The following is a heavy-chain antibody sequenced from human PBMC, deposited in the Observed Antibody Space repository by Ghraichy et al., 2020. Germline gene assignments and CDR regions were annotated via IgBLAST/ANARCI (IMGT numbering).Heavy chain of an antibody. J-gene: IGHJ4*02. Sequence: GGSRRLSCAASGFTFNSYAMHWVRQAPGKGLEWVAHISYDGINKKSADSVKGRFTISRDNSKNTLYLQMNSLRAEDTAVYYCVKESALSTYFDYWGQGTLVTVSS. CDR1: GFTFNSYA. CDR2: ISYDGINK. CDR3: VKESALSTYFDY. D-gene: IGHD2-2*01. V-gene: IGHV3-30*18.